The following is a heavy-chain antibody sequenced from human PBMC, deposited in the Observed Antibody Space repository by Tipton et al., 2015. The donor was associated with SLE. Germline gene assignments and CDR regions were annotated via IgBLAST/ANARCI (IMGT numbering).Heavy chain of an antibody. J-gene: IGHJ6*02. Sequence: TLSLTCSVYGDSLSGQYWSWIRQPPGKGLEWIGEVFRGGSTNYSPSPESRVTITVDMSKNQFSLRLISVTAADTAVYYCARGCSSSTCEPFYFFGMDVWGQGP. V-gene: IGHV4-34*01. CDR1: GDSLSGQY. CDR2: VFRGGST. D-gene: IGHD2-2*01. CDR3: ARGCSSSTCEPFYFFGMDV.